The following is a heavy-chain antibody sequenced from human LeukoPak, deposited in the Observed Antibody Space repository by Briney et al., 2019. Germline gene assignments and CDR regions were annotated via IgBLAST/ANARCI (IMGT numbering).Heavy chain of an antibody. D-gene: IGHD3-10*01. V-gene: IGHV4-38-2*02. CDR1: RYDINSVYY. J-gene: IGHJ4*02. Sequence: SETLSLTCTVSRYDINSVYYWGWIRQPPGKGLEWIGSIYHSGSTYYNASLKSRVTISMDTSRNKFSLNLNSVTAADTAVYYCARAGGYYGSGSFLDCWGQGLLVTVSS. CDR2: IYHSGST. CDR3: ARAGGYYGSGSFLDC.